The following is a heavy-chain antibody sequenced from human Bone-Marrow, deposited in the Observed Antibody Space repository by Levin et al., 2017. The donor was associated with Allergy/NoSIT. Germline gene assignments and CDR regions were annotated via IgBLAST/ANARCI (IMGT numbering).Heavy chain of an antibody. J-gene: IGHJ3*02. V-gene: IGHV3-74*01. Sequence: GGSLRLSCVASGFSLYWMHWVRQAPGKGLVWVSHINSDGSTTVYADSVKGRFTISRDNAKETVYLQMNSLSAEATAVYYCARDRGQPDAFDIWGQGTKVTVSS. CDR2: INSDGSTT. CDR1: GFSLYW. CDR3: ARDRGQPDAFDI. D-gene: IGHD3-10*01.